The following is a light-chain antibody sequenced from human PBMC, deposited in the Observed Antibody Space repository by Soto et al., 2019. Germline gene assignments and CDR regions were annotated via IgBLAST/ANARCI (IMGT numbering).Light chain of an antibody. J-gene: IGKJ5*01. CDR1: QNLLHSDGFNY. CDR3: QQYGSSPIT. Sequence: IVMTQSPLSLPVTPGEPASISCRSSQNLLHSDGFNYLDWYLQKPGQSPQLLIFLGSYRASGVPDRFSGSGSGTDFALRISRVEAEDFAVYYCQQYGSSPITFGQGTRLEIK. V-gene: IGKV2-28*01. CDR2: LGS.